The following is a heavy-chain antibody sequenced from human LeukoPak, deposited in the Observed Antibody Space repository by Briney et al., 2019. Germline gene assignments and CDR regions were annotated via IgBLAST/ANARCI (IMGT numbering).Heavy chain of an antibody. Sequence: PGGSLRLSCAASGFTFSSYGMHWVRQAPGKGLEWVAVISYDGSNKYYADSVKGRFTISRDNSKNTLYLQMNSLRAEDTAVYYCAKAGVPLGMDVWGKGTTVTVSS. CDR2: ISYDGSNK. J-gene: IGHJ6*04. V-gene: IGHV3-30*18. D-gene: IGHD2-8*01. CDR3: AKAGVPLGMDV. CDR1: GFTFSSYG.